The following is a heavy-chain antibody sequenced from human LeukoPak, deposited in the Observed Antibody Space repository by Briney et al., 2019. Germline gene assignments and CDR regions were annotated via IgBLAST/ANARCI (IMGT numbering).Heavy chain of an antibody. Sequence: ASVKVSCKASGYTFNDYYMHWVRQAPGQGLEWMGWINPNSGGTNYAQKFQGRVTMTRDTSISTAYMELSSLRSDDTAMYYCARSYSGFGYALHDYWGQGTLVTVSS. CDR2: INPNSGGT. V-gene: IGHV1-2*02. J-gene: IGHJ4*02. CDR1: GYTFNDYY. D-gene: IGHD1-26*01. CDR3: ARSYSGFGYALHDY.